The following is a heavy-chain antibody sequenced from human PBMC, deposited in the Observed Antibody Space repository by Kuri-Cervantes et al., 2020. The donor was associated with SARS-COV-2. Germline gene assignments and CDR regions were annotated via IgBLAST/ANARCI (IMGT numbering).Heavy chain of an antibody. CDR3: ARVRGHYYDSSGYPDY. J-gene: IGHJ4*02. CDR1: GGSISSSNW. V-gene: IGHV4-4*02. D-gene: IGHD3-22*01. Sequence: SETLSLTCAVSGGSISSSNWWSWVRQPPGKGLEWIGEIYHSGSTNYNPSLKSRVTISVDKSKNQFSLKLSSVPAADTAVYYCARVRGHYYDSSGYPDYWGQGTLVTVSS. CDR2: IYHSGST.